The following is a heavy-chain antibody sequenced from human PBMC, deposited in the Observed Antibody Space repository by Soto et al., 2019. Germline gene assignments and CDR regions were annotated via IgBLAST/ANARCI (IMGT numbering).Heavy chain of an antibody. CDR1: GYTFTGYY. D-gene: IGHD5-12*01. CDR2: INPNSGGT. CDR3: ASLDSGYIGENDFDI. J-gene: IGHJ3*02. V-gene: IGHV1-2*04. Sequence: ASVKVSCKASGYTFTGYYMHWVLQAPGQGLEWMGWINPNSGGTNYAQKFQGWVTMTRDTSISTAYMELSRLRSDDTAVYYCASLDSGYIGENDFDIWCPGTLV.